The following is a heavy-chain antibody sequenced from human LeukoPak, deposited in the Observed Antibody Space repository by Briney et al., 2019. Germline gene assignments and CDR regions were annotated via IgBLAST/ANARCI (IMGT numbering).Heavy chain of an antibody. D-gene: IGHD6-13*01. V-gene: IGHV1-2*04. CDR2: INPNSGGT. CDR3: ARDRVAAAGQGGNWFDP. Sequence: ASVKVSCKASGYTFTGYCMHWARQAPGQGLEWMGWINPNSGGTNYAQKFQGWVTMTRDTSISTAYMELSRLRSDDTAVYYCARDRVAAAGQGGNWFDPWGQGTLVTVSS. CDR1: GYTFTGYC. J-gene: IGHJ5*02.